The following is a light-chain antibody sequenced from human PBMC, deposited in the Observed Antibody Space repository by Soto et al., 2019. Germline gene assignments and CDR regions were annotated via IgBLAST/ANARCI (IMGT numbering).Light chain of an antibody. Sequence: DMVLAQAPGTLSLSPGERATLSWRASQSLNIRYLAWYQQKPGQAPRLLIFGASDRATGIPDRFSGSGSGTDFTLTISRLEPDDFAVYYCHQYETSPQTFGRGTKVDIK. CDR3: HQYETSPQT. CDR2: GAS. J-gene: IGKJ1*01. V-gene: IGKV3-20*01. CDR1: QSLNIRY.